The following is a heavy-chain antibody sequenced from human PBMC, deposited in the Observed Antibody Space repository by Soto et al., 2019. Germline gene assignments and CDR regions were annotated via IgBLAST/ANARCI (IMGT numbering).Heavy chain of an antibody. Sequence: EVQLVESGGGLVQPGGSLRLSCAASGFTVSSNYMSWVRQAPGKGLEWVSVIYSGGSTYYADSVKGRFTISRDNSKNTLYLQMNSLRAEDTAVYYCASTNDYGDYNAFDIWGQGTMVTVSS. CDR2: IYSGGST. CDR3: ASTNDYGDYNAFDI. V-gene: IGHV3-66*01. J-gene: IGHJ3*02. D-gene: IGHD4-17*01. CDR1: GFTVSSNY.